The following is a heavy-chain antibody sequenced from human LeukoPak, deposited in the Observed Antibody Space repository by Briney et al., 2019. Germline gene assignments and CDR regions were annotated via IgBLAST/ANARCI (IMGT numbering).Heavy chain of an antibody. CDR3: AREGDFSYYDSSGYYY. J-gene: IGHJ4*02. D-gene: IGHD3-22*01. CDR1: GYTFTSYG. V-gene: IGHV1-18*01. Sequence: ASVKVSCKASGYTFTSYGISWVRQAPGQGLEWMGWISAYNGNTNYAQKLQGRVTMTTDTSTSTAYMELRSLRSDDTAVCYCAREGDFSYYDSSGYYYWGQGTLVTVSS. CDR2: ISAYNGNT.